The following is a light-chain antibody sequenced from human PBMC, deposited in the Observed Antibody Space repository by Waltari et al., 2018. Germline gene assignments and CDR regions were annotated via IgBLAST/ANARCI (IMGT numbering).Light chain of an antibody. CDR2: AAS. J-gene: IGKJ5*01. V-gene: IGKV1-39*01. CDR1: QSISSY. CDR3: QQSYSTPLT. Sequence: DIQMTQSPSSLSASVGDRVTITCRASQSISSYLNWYQQKPGKAPKRLIYAASSLQSGGPSRFSGSGSGTDFTLTISCLQPVDFATYYCQQSYSTPLTFGQGTRLEIK.